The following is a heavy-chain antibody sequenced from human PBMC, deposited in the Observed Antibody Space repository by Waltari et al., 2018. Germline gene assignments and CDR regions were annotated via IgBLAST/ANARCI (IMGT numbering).Heavy chain of an antibody. CDR1: GGSFSSYA. CDR2: IRPIFRTP. Sequence: QVQLAQSGAEVKKPGSSLKVSCKASGGSFSSYAISWMRQVPGQGLEWMGGIRPIFRTPNYAQKVLDRVTITAEESTNTVYMELRSLRPEDTAVYYCARSPGERWLQMFFDYWGQGTLVTVSS. J-gene: IGHJ4*02. V-gene: IGHV1-69*01. D-gene: IGHD5-12*01. CDR3: ARSPGERWLQMFFDY.